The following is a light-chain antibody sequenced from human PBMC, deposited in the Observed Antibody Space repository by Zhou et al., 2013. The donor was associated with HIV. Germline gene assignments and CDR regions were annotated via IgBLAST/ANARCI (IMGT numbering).Light chain of an antibody. CDR1: QSVSSY. Sequence: EIVLTQSPATLSLSPGERATLSCRASQSVSSYLAWYQQKPGQAPRLLIYDASNRAPGIPARFSGSGSGTDFTLTISRLEPEDFAVYYCQQYGSTPLTFGPGTKVEIK. CDR3: QQYGSTPLT. V-gene: IGKV3-20*01. CDR2: DAS. J-gene: IGKJ1*01.